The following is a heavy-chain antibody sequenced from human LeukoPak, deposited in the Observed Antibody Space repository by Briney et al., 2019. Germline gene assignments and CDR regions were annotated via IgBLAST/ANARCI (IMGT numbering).Heavy chain of an antibody. CDR3: ARDTPIVVVITGYYYMDV. J-gene: IGHJ6*03. Sequence: QPGGSLRLSCAASGFTFSSYWMHWVRQAPGKGLVWVSRINSDGSSTIYADSVKGRFTISRDNAKNTLYLQMNSLRAEDTAVYYCARDTPIVVVITGYYYMDVWGKGTTVTVSS. V-gene: IGHV3-74*01. CDR2: INSDGSST. CDR1: GFTFSSYW. D-gene: IGHD3-22*01.